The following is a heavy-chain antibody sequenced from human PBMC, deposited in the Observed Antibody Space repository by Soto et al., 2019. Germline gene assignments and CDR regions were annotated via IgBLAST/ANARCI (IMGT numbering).Heavy chain of an antibody. D-gene: IGHD2-2*01. CDR2: IIPIFGTA. Sequence: QVQLVQSGAEVKKPGSSVKVSCKASGGTFSSYAISWVRQAPGQGLEWMGGIIPIFGTANYAQKFQGRVTITADESTSTAYMELSSLRSEDTAVYYCARDPRGDCSCTSCQPGWFDPWGQGTLVTVSS. CDR1: GGTFSSYA. CDR3: ARDPRGDCSCTSCQPGWFDP. J-gene: IGHJ5*02. V-gene: IGHV1-69*01.